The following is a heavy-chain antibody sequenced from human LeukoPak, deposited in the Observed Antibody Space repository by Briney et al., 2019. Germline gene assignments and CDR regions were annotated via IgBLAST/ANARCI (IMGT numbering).Heavy chain of an antibody. V-gene: IGHV3-30*03. CDR3: AREPHYYGSGSPGDWFDP. CDR2: ISYDGSNK. D-gene: IGHD3-10*01. CDR1: GFTFSSYG. Sequence: GGSLRLSCAASGFTFSSYGMHWVRQAPGKGLERVAVISYDGSNKYYADSVKGRFTISRDNSKNTLYLQMNSLRADDTAVYYCAREPHYYGSGSPGDWFDPWGQGTLVTVSS. J-gene: IGHJ5*02.